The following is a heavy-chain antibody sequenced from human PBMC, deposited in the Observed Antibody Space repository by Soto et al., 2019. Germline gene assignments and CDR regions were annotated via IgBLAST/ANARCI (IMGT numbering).Heavy chain of an antibody. D-gene: IGHD6-13*01. CDR1: GFTFSSYA. CDR2: ISGSGGST. CDR3: AKVGYSSSSFGMDV. V-gene: IGHV3-23*01. J-gene: IGHJ6*02. Sequence: EVQLLESGGGLVQPGGSLRLSCAASGFTFSSYAMSWVRQAPGKGLEWVSAISGSGGSTYYADSVKGRFTISRDNSKNTLYLQMNSLRAEDTDVYYCAKVGYSSSSFGMDVWGQGTTVTVSS.